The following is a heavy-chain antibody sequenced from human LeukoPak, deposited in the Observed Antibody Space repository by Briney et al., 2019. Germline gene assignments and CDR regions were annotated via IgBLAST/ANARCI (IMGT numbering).Heavy chain of an antibody. Sequence: GASAKVSCKASGYTFTGYYMHWVRQAPGQGLEWMGRIIPILGIANYAQKFQGRVTITADKSTSTAYMELSSLRSEDTAVYYCARWYYYDSSGYFDDAFDIWGQGTMVTVSS. CDR2: IIPILGIA. J-gene: IGHJ3*02. D-gene: IGHD3-22*01. V-gene: IGHV1-69*02. CDR3: ARWYYYDSSGYFDDAFDI. CDR1: GYTFTGYY.